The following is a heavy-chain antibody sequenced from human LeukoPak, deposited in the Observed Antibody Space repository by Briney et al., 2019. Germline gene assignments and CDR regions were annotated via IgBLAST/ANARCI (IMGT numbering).Heavy chain of an antibody. D-gene: IGHD2-2*01. CDR1: GGSFSGYY. J-gene: IGHJ4*02. CDR2: LNHSGST. V-gene: IGHV4-34*01. Sequence: PSETLSLTCAVYGGSFSGYYWSWIRQPPGKGLEWIGELNHSGSTNYNPSLKSRVTISVDTSKNQFSLKLSSVTAADTAVYYCARGVYCSSTSCPDLDYWGQGTLVTVSS. CDR3: ARGVYCSSTSCPDLDY.